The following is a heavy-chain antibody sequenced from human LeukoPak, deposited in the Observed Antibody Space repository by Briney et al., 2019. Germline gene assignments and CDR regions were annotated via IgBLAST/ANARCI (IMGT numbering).Heavy chain of an antibody. CDR1: GGTFSSYA. CDR3: ARGGNTSDLYYGMDV. CDR2: IIPIFGTA. V-gene: IGHV1-69*13. J-gene: IGHJ6*02. Sequence: GASVKVSCKASGGTFSSYALSWVRQAPGQGLEWMGRIIPIFGTANYAQKFQGRVTITADESTSTAYMELSSLRSEDTATYYCARGGNTSDLYYGMDVWGQGTMVIVSS. D-gene: IGHD6-25*01.